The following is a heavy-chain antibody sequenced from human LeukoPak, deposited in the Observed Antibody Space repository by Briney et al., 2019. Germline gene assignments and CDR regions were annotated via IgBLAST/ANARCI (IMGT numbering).Heavy chain of an antibody. J-gene: IGHJ4*02. Sequence: SQTLSLTCAISGDSVSSDSAAWNWIRQSPSRGLEWLGRTYYRSKWYYDSAVSVKSRITLNPDTSKNQFSLQLNSVTPEDTAVYYCARKIAAAGKGNFDYWGQGTLVTVSS. CDR1: GDSVSSDSAA. V-gene: IGHV6-1*01. CDR3: ARKIAAAGKGNFDY. D-gene: IGHD6-13*01. CDR2: TYYRSKWYY.